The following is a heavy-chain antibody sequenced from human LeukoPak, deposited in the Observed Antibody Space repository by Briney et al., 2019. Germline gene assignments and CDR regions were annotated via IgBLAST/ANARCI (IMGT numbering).Heavy chain of an antibody. CDR3: ARVPYDFWSGYYPYDAFDI. J-gene: IGHJ3*02. CDR2: SGGSGNDA. CDR1: GFTFRNHA. D-gene: IGHD3-3*01. V-gene: IGHV3-23*01. Sequence: GGSLRLSCVASGFTFRNHAMNWVRQAPGKGLEWVSTSGGSGNDAYYGDSVKGRFTISRDNSKNTLYLQMNSLRAEDTAVYYCARVPYDFWSGYYPYDAFDIWGQGTMVTVSS.